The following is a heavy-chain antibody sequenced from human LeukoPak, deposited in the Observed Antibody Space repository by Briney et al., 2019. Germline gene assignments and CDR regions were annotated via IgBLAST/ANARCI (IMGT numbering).Heavy chain of an antibody. D-gene: IGHD6-19*01. CDR2: ISYDGSNK. V-gene: IGHV3-30*18. Sequence: GGSLRLSCAASGFIFSSYGMHWARQAPGRGLEGVAVISYDGSNKYYADSVKGRFTISRDNSKNTLYLQMNSLRAEDTAVYYCAKDRSRSSGWYFGYWGQGTLVTVSS. J-gene: IGHJ4*02. CDR3: AKDRSRSSGWYFGY. CDR1: GFIFSSYG.